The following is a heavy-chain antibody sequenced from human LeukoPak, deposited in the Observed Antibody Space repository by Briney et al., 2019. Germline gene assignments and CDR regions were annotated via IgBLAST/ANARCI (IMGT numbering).Heavy chain of an antibody. J-gene: IGHJ4*02. D-gene: IGHD5-24*01. CDR2: IHSGGNT. CDR3: ARGSERWLQPFDY. CDR1: GFTFSSYG. Sequence: PGRSLRLSCAASGFTFSSYGMHWVRQAPGKGLEWVAVIHSGGNTYYADSVKGRFTISRDNSKSTLYLQMNSLRAEDTAVYYCARGSERWLQPFDYWGQGTLVTVSS. V-gene: IGHV3-NL1*01.